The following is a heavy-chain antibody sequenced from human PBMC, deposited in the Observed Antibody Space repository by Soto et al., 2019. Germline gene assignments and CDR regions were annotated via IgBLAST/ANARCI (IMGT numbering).Heavy chain of an antibody. Sequence: QVQLVQSGAEVKKPGASVKVSCKASGYSFTSHGITWVRQAPGQGLEWMGWISGNSGDTNYAQKLQGRVTVTTDTSTSTAYMELRSLRSEDTAVYYCARMVRGSNIDYYHYIEVWGKGPRSPSP. J-gene: IGHJ6*03. CDR3: ARMVRGSNIDYYHYIEV. D-gene: IGHD3-10*01. V-gene: IGHV1-18*01. CDR2: ISGNSGDT. CDR1: GYSFTSHG.